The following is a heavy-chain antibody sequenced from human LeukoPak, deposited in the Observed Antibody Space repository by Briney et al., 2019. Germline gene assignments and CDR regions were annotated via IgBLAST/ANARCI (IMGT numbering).Heavy chain of an antibody. V-gene: IGHV3-7*03. J-gene: IGHJ3*02. D-gene: IGHD2-15*01. Sequence: PGGSLRLSCAASGFTFSTYWMTWVRQAPGRGLEWVANINIDGNKKDYVGSVKGRFTISRDNAKNSLYLQMISLRAEDTAVYYCATDKALHAFDIWGQGTMVTVSS. CDR3: ATDKALHAFDI. CDR1: GFTFSTYW. CDR2: INIDGNKK.